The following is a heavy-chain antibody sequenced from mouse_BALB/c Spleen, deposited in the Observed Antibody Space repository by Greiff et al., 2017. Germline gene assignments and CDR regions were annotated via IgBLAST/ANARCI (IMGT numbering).Heavy chain of an antibody. V-gene: IGHV1-18*01. Sequence: EVQLQQSGPELVKPGASMKISCTASGYSFTGYTMNWVKQSHGKNLEWIGLINPYNGGTSYNQKFKGKATLTVDKSSSAAYMGLLSLTSDDSAVYYSAKGLGTWFAYWGQGTLVTVSA. CDR2: INPYNGGT. J-gene: IGHJ3*01. CDR1: GYSFTGYT. D-gene: IGHD3-3*01. CDR3: AKGLGTWFAY.